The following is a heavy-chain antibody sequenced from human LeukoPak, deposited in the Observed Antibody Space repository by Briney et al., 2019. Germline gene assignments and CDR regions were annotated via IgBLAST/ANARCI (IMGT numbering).Heavy chain of an antibody. CDR1: GFTFEDYG. Sequence: PGGSLRLSCAASGFTFEDYGMSWVRQAPGKGLEWVSGINWNGGSTDYADSVKGRFTISRDNSKNTLYLQMGRLRTEDMAVYYCARERYSRVFGDAFDIWGQGTMVIVSS. CDR2: INWNGGST. J-gene: IGHJ3*02. D-gene: IGHD1-26*01. V-gene: IGHV3-20*04. CDR3: ARERYSRVFGDAFDI.